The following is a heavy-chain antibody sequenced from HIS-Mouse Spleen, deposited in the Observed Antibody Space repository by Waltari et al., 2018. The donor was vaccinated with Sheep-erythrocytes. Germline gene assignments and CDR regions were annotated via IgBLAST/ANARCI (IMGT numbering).Heavy chain of an antibody. D-gene: IGHD6-13*01. Sequence: QVQLVESGGGVVQPGRSLRLSCAASGFTFSSYAMHWVRQAPGKGLEWVAVISDDGSNKYYADSVKGRVTISRDNSKNTLYLQMNSLRAEDTAVYYCARGAYSSSWYPFQHWGQGTLVTVSS. CDR3: ARGAYSSSWYPFQH. V-gene: IGHV3-30-3*01. J-gene: IGHJ1*01. CDR1: GFTFSSYA. CDR2: ISDDGSNK.